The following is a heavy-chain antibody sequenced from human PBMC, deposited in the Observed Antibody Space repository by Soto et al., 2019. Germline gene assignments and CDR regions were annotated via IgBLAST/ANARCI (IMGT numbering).Heavy chain of an antibody. CDR3: ARHKETAMDTGVDY. CDR1: GGSISSYY. J-gene: IGHJ4*02. Sequence: QVQLQESGPGLVKPSETLSLTCTVSGGSISSYYWSCIRQPPGKGLEWIGYIYYSGSTNYNPSLTRRVTISVDTSKNQFSLKLSSVTAADTAVYYCARHKETAMDTGVDYWGQGTLVTVSS. V-gene: IGHV4-59*01. CDR2: IYYSGST. D-gene: IGHD5-18*01.